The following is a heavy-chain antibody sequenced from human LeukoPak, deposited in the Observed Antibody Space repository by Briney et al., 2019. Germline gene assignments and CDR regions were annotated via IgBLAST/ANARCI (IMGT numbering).Heavy chain of an antibody. J-gene: IGHJ6*03. CDR2: IIPILGIA. Sequence: SVKVSCKASGGTFSSYAISWVRQAPGQGLEWMGRIIPILGIANYAQKYQGRVTITADKSTNTAYMELSSLRSEDTAVYYCARGLGHYYYYYMDVWGKGTTVTVSS. CDR1: GGTFSSYA. D-gene: IGHD7-27*01. CDR3: ARGLGHYYYYYMDV. V-gene: IGHV1-69*04.